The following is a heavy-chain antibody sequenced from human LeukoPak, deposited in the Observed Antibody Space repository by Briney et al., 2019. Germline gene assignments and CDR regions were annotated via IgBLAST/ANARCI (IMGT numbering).Heavy chain of an antibody. Sequence: SVKVSCKASGGTFISYAISWVRQARGQGREWMGRIIPIFGTANYAQKFQGRVTITTDDSTSTAYMELSSLRSEDTAVYYCARDRIVGATVPFDYWGQGTLVTVSS. CDR2: IIPIFGTA. CDR3: ARDRIVGATVPFDY. V-gene: IGHV1-69*05. J-gene: IGHJ4*02. CDR1: GGTFISYA. D-gene: IGHD1-26*01.